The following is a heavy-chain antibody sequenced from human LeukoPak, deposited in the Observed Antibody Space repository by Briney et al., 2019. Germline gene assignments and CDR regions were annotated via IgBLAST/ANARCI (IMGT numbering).Heavy chain of an antibody. V-gene: IGHV3-53*05. CDR3: AKDSDYYGSGSFDY. J-gene: IGHJ4*02. Sequence: GGSLRLSCAVSGLTVSTNYMNWVRQAPGKGLEWVSVVYSGGITNYADSVKGRFTISRDNAKNSLYLQMNSLRAEDTALYYCAKDSDYYGSGSFDYWGQGTLVTVSS. CDR1: GLTVSTNY. D-gene: IGHD3-10*01. CDR2: VYSGGIT.